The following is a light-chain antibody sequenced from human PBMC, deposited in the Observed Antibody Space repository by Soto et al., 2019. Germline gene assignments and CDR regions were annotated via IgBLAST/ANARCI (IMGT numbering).Light chain of an antibody. CDR3: QQYNYYPWT. CDR1: QRLSSW. J-gene: IGKJ1*01. V-gene: IGKV1-5*03. Sequence: DIPMTQSPSTLSASIGDRVTITCRASQRLSSWLAWYQQKPGKAPNLLIYEVSSLETGIPSRFSGSGSGTEFTLTISSLQPDDFATYYCQQYNYYPWTFGQGTKVEIK. CDR2: EVS.